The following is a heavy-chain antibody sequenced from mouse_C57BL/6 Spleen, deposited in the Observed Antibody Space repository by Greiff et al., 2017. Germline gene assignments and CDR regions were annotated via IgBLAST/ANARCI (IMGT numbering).Heavy chain of an antibody. CDR1: GYTFTSYW. CDR3: ARDSNYEYFDV. CDR2: IDPNSGGT. D-gene: IGHD2-5*01. J-gene: IGHJ1*03. Sequence: QVQLQQPGAELVKPGASVKLSCKASGYTFTSYWMHWVKQRPGRGLEWIGRIDPNSGGTKYNEKFKSKATLTVDKPSSTAYMQLGSLTSEDSAVYYCARDSNYEYFDVWGTGTTVTVSS. V-gene: IGHV1-72*01.